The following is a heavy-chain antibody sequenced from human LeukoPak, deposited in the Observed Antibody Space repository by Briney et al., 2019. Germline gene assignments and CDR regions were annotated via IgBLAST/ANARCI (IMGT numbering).Heavy chain of an antibody. CDR2: FHNSGTS. J-gene: IGHJ4*02. CDR1: DDSISDYY. D-gene: IGHD3-16*01. Sequence: SETLSLTCTVSDDSISDYYRGWIRQPPGKGLEWIGYFHNSGTSTYNPSLKSRVTISADTSKSQFSLKLNSLTTADTTVYYCTRGAGWLIDYWGQGTLVTVSS. V-gene: IGHV4-59*01. CDR3: TRGAGWLIDY.